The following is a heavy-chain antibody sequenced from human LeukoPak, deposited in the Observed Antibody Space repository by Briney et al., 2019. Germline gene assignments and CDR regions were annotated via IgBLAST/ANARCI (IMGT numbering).Heavy chain of an antibody. Sequence: ASVKVSFKASGYTFTSYYMHWVRQAPAQGLEWMGIINPSGGSTTYAQKFQGRVTMTSDPSTSTVYMELSSLRSDDTAVYYCARRGILTGYMFDYWGQGTLVTVSS. CDR1: GYTFTSYY. V-gene: IGHV1-46*03. CDR2: INPSGGST. J-gene: IGHJ4*02. D-gene: IGHD3-9*01. CDR3: ARRGILTGYMFDY.